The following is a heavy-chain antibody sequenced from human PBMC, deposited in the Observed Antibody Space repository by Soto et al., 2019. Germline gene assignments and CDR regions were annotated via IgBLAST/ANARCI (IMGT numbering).Heavy chain of an antibody. J-gene: IGHJ1*01. Sequence: PGGSLRLSCAASGFTFSSYSMNWVRQAPGKGLEWVSSINSRSSYIYYADTVKGRFTISRDNAKNSLYLQMNSLRGEDTAVYYCARDPSDFCEPDQYFQPWGQGTRVTVSS. CDR2: INSRSSYI. D-gene: IGHD3-3*01. V-gene: IGHV3-21*01. CDR3: ARDPSDFCEPDQYFQP. CDR1: GFTFSSYS.